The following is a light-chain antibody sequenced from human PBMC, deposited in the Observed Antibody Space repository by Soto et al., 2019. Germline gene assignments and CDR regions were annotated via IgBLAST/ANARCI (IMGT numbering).Light chain of an antibody. Sequence: ETMMTQSPDTLSVSLGERATLSCRASQSLRSSLAWYQQKPGQAPRLLIYDASTRATGIPARFSGSGSGTDFTLTISRLEPEDFAVYYCQQYGNSPITFGQGTRLEIK. CDR2: DAS. CDR1: QSLRSS. CDR3: QQYGNSPIT. V-gene: IGKV3-15*01. J-gene: IGKJ5*01.